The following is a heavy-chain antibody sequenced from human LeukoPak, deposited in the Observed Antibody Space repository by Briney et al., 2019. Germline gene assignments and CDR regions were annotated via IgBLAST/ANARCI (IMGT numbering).Heavy chain of an antibody. D-gene: IGHD1-1*01. V-gene: IGHV6-1*01. Sequence: SQTLSLTCAISGDSVSSNSAAWNWIRQSPSRGLEWLGRTCYRSKWYNGYALSVQGRITINPETSKNQFSLQLNSVTPEDTAMYYCVRSTGATLGHWGQGTLVTVSS. CDR3: VRSTGATLGH. CDR1: GDSVSSNSAA. J-gene: IGHJ4*02. CDR2: TCYRSKWYN.